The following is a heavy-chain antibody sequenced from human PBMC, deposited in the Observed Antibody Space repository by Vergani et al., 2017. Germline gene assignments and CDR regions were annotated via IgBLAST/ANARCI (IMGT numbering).Heavy chain of an antibody. J-gene: IGHJ5*02. CDR1: GGTFSSYT. Sequence: QVQLVQSGAEVKKPGSSVKVSCKASGGTFSSYTISWVRQAPGQGLEWMGGIIPIFGTANYAQKFQGRVTITADESTSTAYMELSSLRSEDTAVYYCARDRGKIVGATRWFDPWGQGTLVTVSS. CDR2: IIPIFGTA. V-gene: IGHV1-69*12. CDR3: ARDRGKIVGATRWFDP. D-gene: IGHD1-26*01.